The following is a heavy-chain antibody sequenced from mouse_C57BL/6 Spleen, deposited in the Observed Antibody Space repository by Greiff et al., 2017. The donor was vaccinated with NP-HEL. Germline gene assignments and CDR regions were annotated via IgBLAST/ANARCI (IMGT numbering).Heavy chain of an antibody. CDR1: GYTFTDYE. Sequence: QVQLQQSGAELVRPGASVTLSCKASGYTFTDYEMHWVKQTPVHGLEWIGAIDPETGGTAYNQKFKGKAILTADKSSSTAYMELRSLTSEDSAVYYCTSEYGSSHGGYWGQGTTLTVSS. CDR2: IDPETGGT. V-gene: IGHV1-15*01. CDR3: TSEYGSSHGGY. D-gene: IGHD1-1*01. J-gene: IGHJ2*01.